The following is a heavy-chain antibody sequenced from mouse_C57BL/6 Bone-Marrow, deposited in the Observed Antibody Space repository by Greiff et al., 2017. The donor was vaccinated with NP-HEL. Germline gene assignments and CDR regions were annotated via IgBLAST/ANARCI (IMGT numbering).Heavy chain of an antibody. CDR2: INPNNGGT. J-gene: IGHJ4*01. V-gene: IGHV1-26*01. CDR3: ARDYYGRGDAMDY. Sequence: EVQLQQSGPELVKPGASVKISCKASGYTFTDYYMNWVKQSHGKSLEWIGDINPNNGGTSYNQKFKGKATLTVDKSSSTAYMELRSLTSEDSAVYYCARDYYGRGDAMDYWGQGTSVTVSS. CDR1: GYTFTDYY. D-gene: IGHD1-1*01.